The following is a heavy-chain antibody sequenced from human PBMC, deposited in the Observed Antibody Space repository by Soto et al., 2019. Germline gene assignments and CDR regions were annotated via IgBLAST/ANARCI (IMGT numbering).Heavy chain of an antibody. D-gene: IGHD3-10*01. Sequence: GGSLRLSCAASGFTFSSYAMSWVRQAPGKGLEWVSAISGSGGSTYYADSVKGRFTISRDNSKNTLYLQMNSLRAEDTAVYYCDHYYGSGSYAGRDPSNDYWGQGTLVTVSS. J-gene: IGHJ4*02. CDR1: GFTFSSYA. V-gene: IGHV3-23*01. CDR2: ISGSGGST. CDR3: DHYYGSGSYAGRDPSNDY.